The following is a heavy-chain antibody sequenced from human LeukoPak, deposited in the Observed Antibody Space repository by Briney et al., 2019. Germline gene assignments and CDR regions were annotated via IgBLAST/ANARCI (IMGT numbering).Heavy chain of an antibody. CDR3: ARRGGSSSRRSPIDY. J-gene: IGHJ4*02. V-gene: IGHV3-7*01. CDR2: IKQDGSQR. Sequence: GGSLRLSCTASGFTFSDYWMTWVRQAPGKGPSWVANIKQDGSQRYYVDSVRGRFTISGDNAKNSLFLQMNGLRAEDTAVYYCARRGGSSSRRSPIDYWGQGTLVTVSS. CDR1: GFTFSDYW. D-gene: IGHD6-6*01.